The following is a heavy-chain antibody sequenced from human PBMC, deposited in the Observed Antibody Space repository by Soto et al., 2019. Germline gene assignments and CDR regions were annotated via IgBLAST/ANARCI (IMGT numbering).Heavy chain of an antibody. V-gene: IGHV1-8*01. Sequence: QVQLVQSGAEVKKPGASVMVSCEASGDTFTNYEINWVRQATGQGLEWLGWVSLNTGNTGYAQRFQGRVSMTANPSISTAYMELSSLRSEDTAVYYCATVPRGSRYLYYLDVWGKGTTVIVSS. CDR2: VSLNTGNT. CDR1: GDTFTNYE. CDR3: ATVPRGSRYLYYLDV. J-gene: IGHJ6*03. D-gene: IGHD1-26*01.